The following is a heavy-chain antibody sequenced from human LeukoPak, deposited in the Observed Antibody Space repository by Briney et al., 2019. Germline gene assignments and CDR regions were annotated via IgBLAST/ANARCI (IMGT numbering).Heavy chain of an antibody. CDR2: ISAYNGNT. D-gene: IGHD4-4*01. CDR1: GYTFTSYG. CDR3: ATSLRTYYSSDVGGY. J-gene: IGHJ4*02. Sequence: ASVKVSCKASGYTFTSYGISWVRQAPGQGLEWMGWISAYNGNTNYAQKLQGRVTMTTDTSTSTAYMELRSLRSDDTAVYYCATSLRTYYSSDVGGYWGQGTLVTVSS. V-gene: IGHV1-18*01.